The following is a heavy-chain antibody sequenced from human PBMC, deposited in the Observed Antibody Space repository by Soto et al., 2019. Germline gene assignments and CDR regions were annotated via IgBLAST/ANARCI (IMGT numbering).Heavy chain of an antibody. D-gene: IGHD3-9*01. J-gene: IGHJ6*02. Sequence: ASVKVSCKASGYTFTSYPTHWVRQAPGQRLEWMGWIDAGNGNTKYSQKFRGRVTFTTDTSASTAYMDLSSLRSEDTAVYYCARARYASGSPFSGMDVWSQGTTVTVS. CDR2: IDAGNGNT. CDR1: GYTFTSYP. V-gene: IGHV1-3*01. CDR3: ARARYASGSPFSGMDV.